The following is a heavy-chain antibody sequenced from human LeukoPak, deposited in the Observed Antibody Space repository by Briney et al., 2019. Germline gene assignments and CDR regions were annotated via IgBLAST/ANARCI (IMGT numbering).Heavy chain of an antibody. Sequence: PSETLSLTCAVSGGSISSSNWWSWVRQPPGQGLEWIGEMYNSGSTNYNPSLKSRVTIAVEKDKNHLSMKLSSVTAADTAVYYCARASHDYGDYSHFDYWGQGTLVTVSS. CDR1: GGSISSSNW. D-gene: IGHD4-17*01. V-gene: IGHV4-4*02. J-gene: IGHJ4*02. CDR2: MYNSGST. CDR3: ARASHDYGDYSHFDY.